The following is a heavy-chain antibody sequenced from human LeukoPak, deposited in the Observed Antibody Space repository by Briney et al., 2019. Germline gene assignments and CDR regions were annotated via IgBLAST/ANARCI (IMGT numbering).Heavy chain of an antibody. CDR1: GGSIRSSSYY. J-gene: IGHJ4*02. CDR2: IYYSGST. Sequence: SETLSLTCTVSGGSIRSSSYYWGWIRQPPGKGLEWIGSIYYSGSTYYNPSLKSRVTISVDTSKNQFSLKLSSVTAADTAVYYCARLEPSAMVRWGQGTLVTVSS. V-gene: IGHV4-39*01. CDR3: ARLEPSAMVR. D-gene: IGHD5-18*01.